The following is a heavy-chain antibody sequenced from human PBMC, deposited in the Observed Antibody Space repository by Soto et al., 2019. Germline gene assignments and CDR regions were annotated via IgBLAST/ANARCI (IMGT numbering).Heavy chain of an antibody. V-gene: IGHV4-31*03. J-gene: IGHJ4*02. CDR3: ARAPPGNYFFDS. CDR2: IFYSGGT. Sequence: KPSETLSLTCTVSGGSISSGGFFWSWIRQHPGKGLEWIGYIFYSGGTLYNPSLKSRLTISMDSSKDQFSLKLTSVTAADTAVYYCARAPPGNYFFDSWGQGTLVTVSS. D-gene: IGHD3-10*01. CDR1: GGSISSGGFF.